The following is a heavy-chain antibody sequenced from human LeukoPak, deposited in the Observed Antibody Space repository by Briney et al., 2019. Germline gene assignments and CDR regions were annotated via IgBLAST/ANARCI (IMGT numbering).Heavy chain of an antibody. V-gene: IGHV4-31*03. J-gene: IGHJ5*02. CDR3: ARQLSIVVVLAAANWFDP. Sequence: SETLSLTCTVSGGSISSGGYYWSWIRQHPGKGLEWIGYIYYSGSTYYNPSLKSRVTISVDTSKNQFSLKLSSVTAADTAVYYCARQLSIVVVLAAANWFDPWGQGTLVTVSS. CDR1: GGSISSGGYY. D-gene: IGHD2-2*01. CDR2: IYYSGST.